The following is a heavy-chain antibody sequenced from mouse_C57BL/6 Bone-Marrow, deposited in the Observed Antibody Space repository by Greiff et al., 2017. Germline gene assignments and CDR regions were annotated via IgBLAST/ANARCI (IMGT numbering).Heavy chain of an antibody. D-gene: IGHD2-4*01. CDR3: ALIYYDYDGFDY. J-gene: IGHJ2*01. CDR2: INPSSGYT. CDR1: GYTFTSYW. Sequence: VMLVESGAELAKPGASVKLSFKASGYTFTSYWMHWVKQRPGQGLEWIGYINPSSGYTKYNQKFKDKATLTADKSSSTAYMQLSSLTYEDSAVYYCALIYYDYDGFDYWGQGTTLTVSS. V-gene: IGHV1-7*01.